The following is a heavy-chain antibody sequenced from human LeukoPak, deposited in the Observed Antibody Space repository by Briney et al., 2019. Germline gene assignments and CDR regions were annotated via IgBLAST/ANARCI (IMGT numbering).Heavy chain of an antibody. CDR2: INHSGST. J-gene: IGHJ3*02. CDR1: GGSFSGYY. V-gene: IGHV4-34*01. Sequence: SETLSLTCAIYGGSFSGYYLSWIRQPPGKGLEWIGEINHSGSTNYNPSLKSRVTISVDTSKNQFSLKLSSVTAADAAVYYCARVSQYCTGGTCYSHDAFVIWGQGTMVTVSS. CDR3: ARVSQYCTGGTCYSHDAFVI. D-gene: IGHD2-15*01.